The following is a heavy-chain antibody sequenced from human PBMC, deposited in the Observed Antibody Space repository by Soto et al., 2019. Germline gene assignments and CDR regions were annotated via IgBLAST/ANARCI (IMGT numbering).Heavy chain of an antibody. J-gene: IGHJ6*02. CDR2: ISYDGSNK. CDR1: GFTFSSYG. Sequence: GGSLRLSCAASGFTFSSYGMHWVRQAPGKGLEWVAVISYDGSNKYYADSVKGRFTISRDNSKNTLYLQMNSLRAEDTAVYYCAKDQVMSGGMDVWGQGTTVTVSS. CDR3: AKDQVMSGGMDV. D-gene: IGHD3-16*01. V-gene: IGHV3-30*18.